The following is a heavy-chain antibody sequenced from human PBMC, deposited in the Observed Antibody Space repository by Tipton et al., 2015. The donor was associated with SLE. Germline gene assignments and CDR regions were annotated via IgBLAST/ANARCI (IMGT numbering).Heavy chain of an antibody. Sequence: TLSLTCAVYGGSFSGYYWSWIRQPPGKPLEWIGYVYYGGSTKYNPSLKSRVTKSVDTSKNQFSLKLSSVTAADTAVYFCAKTLDTLDIWGQGTLVTVSS. CDR2: VYYGGST. CDR1: GGSFSGYY. CDR3: AKTLDTLDI. J-gene: IGHJ3*02. V-gene: IGHV4-59*08.